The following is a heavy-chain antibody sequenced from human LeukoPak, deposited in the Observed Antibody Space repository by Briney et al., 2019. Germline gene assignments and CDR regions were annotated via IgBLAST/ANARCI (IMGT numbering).Heavy chain of an antibody. CDR2: INHSGST. Sequence: PSETLSLTCAVYGGSFSGYYWSWIRQPPGKGLEWIGEINHSGSTNYNPSLKSRVTISVDTSKNQFSLKLSSVTAADTAVYYCARAPHYSSGWYASNWFDPWGQGTLVTVSS. CDR1: GGSFSGYY. CDR3: ARAPHYSSGWYASNWFDP. J-gene: IGHJ5*02. V-gene: IGHV4-34*01. D-gene: IGHD6-19*01.